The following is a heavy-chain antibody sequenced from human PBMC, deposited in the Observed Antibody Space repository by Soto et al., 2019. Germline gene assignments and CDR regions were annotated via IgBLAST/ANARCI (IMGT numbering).Heavy chain of an antibody. Sequence: QVQLQESGPGLVKPSETLSLTCTVSGGSISSYYWSWIRQPPGKGLEWIGYIYYSGSTNYNPSLKSRVTISVDTSKNQFSLKLSSVTAADTAVYYCATVYGDTPFWGQGTLVTVSS. CDR2: IYYSGST. D-gene: IGHD4-17*01. J-gene: IGHJ4*02. V-gene: IGHV4-59*08. CDR3: ATVYGDTPF. CDR1: GGSISSYY.